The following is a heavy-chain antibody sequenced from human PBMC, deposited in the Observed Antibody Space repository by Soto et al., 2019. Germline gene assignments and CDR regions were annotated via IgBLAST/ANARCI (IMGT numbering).Heavy chain of an antibody. Sequence: QLQLQESGPGLVKPSETLSLTCHVSGVSISDTSYYWGWIRQPPGKGLEWIGTIYFNGNTVYNPSIKSRLTISMDTSKTQFSLRMTSVTAADTAVYYCERQGSYGSQGTLVAVSS. CDR3: ERQGSY. V-gene: IGHV4-39*01. CDR2: IYFNGNT. J-gene: IGHJ4*02. CDR1: GVSISDTSYY.